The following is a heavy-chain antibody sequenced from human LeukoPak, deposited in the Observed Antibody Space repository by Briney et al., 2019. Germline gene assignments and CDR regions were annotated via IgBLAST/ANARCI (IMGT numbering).Heavy chain of an antibody. J-gene: IGHJ3*02. CDR1: GGSFSVYY. V-gene: IGHV4-34*01. Sequence: SETLSLTCAVYGGSFSVYYWSWIRQPPGKGLEWIGEINHSGSTNYNPSLKSRVTISVDTSKNQFSLKLSSVTAADTAVYYCARGGWRRRDIVLMVYAIGAFDIWGQGTMVTVSS. CDR2: INHSGST. CDR3: ARGGWRRRDIVLMVYAIGAFDI. D-gene: IGHD2-8*01.